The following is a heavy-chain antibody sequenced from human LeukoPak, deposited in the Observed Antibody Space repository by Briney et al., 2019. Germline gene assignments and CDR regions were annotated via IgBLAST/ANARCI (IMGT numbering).Heavy chain of an antibody. Sequence: SETLSLTCSVSGDSVSGYYWSWIRQPPGKGLEWIGYIYYSGSTNYNPSLKSRVTISVDTSKNQFSLKLSSVTAADTAVYYCARRDTAMDVWGQGTLVTVSS. CDR3: ARRDTAMDV. V-gene: IGHV4-59*08. CDR1: GDSVSGYY. D-gene: IGHD5-18*01. J-gene: IGHJ4*02. CDR2: IYYSGST.